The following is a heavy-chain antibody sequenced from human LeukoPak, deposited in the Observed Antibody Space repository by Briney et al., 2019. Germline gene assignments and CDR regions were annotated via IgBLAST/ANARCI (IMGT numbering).Heavy chain of an antibody. V-gene: IGHV3-73*01. CDR1: GGTFSGSA. J-gene: IGHJ4*02. CDR3: TRREVGATSMDY. Sequence: ASVKVSCKASGGTFSGSAMHWVRQASGKGLEWVGRIRSKANSYATAYAASVKGRFTISRDDSKNTAYLQMNSLKTEDTAVYYCTRREVGATSMDYWGQGPLVTVSS. D-gene: IGHD1-26*01. CDR2: IRSKANSYAT.